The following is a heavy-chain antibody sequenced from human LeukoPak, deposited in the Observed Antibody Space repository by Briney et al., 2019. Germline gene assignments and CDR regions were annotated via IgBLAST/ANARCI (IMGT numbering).Heavy chain of an antibody. J-gene: IGHJ4*02. D-gene: IGHD5-24*01. CDR2: ISYDGSNK. Sequence: PGGSLRLSCVASGFTFSNAWMSWVRQAPGKGLEWVAVISYDGSNKYYADSVKGRFTISRDNSKNTLYLQMNSLRAEDTAVYYCAREGRDGYNFSFDYWGQGTLVTVSS. V-gene: IGHV3-30-3*01. CDR1: GFTFSNAW. CDR3: AREGRDGYNFSFDY.